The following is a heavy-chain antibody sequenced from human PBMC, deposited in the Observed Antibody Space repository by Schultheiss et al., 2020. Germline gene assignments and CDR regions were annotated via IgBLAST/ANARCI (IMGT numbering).Heavy chain of an antibody. V-gene: IGHV5-10-1*01. D-gene: IGHD3-10*01. Sequence: GGSLRLSCNVSGYTFTNYWIAWVRQMPGKGLEWMAKIDPFDSYASYSPSFQGHVTVSVDNSINTASLQWRSLKASDTAMYYCARLGNYGSASPDYWGQGTLVTVSS. J-gene: IGHJ4*02. CDR2: IDPFDSYA. CDR3: ARLGNYGSASPDY. CDR1: GYTFTNYW.